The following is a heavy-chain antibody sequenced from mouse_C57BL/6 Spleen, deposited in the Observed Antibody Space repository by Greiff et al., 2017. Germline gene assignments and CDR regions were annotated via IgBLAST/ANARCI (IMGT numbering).Heavy chain of an antibody. D-gene: IGHD4-1*01. Sequence: ESGPGLVKPSQSLSLTCSVTGYSITSGYYWNWIRQFPGNKLEWMGYISYDGSNNYNPSLKNRISITRDTSKNQFFLKLNSVTTEDTATYYCARVGSGSWYFDVWGTGTTVTVSS. CDR1: GYSITSGYY. J-gene: IGHJ1*03. CDR3: ARVGSGSWYFDV. V-gene: IGHV3-6*01. CDR2: ISYDGSN.